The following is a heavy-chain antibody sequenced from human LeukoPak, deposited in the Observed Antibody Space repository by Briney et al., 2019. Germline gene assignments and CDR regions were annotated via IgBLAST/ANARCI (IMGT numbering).Heavy chain of an antibody. CDR3: ARDPTTVVTLPYYFDF. Sequence: SETLSLTCAVYGGSFTGHHWNWIRQSAGKGLEWIGEVNHRGTTNYNPSLKSRVTISVDTSKNQFFLRLTSVTAADTAVYYCARDPTTVVTLPYYFDFWGQGTLVTVSS. V-gene: IGHV4-34*01. CDR2: VNHRGTT. CDR1: GGSFTGHH. J-gene: IGHJ4*02. D-gene: IGHD4-23*01.